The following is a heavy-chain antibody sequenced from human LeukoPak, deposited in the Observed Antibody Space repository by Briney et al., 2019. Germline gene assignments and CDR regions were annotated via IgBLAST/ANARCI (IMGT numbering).Heavy chain of an antibody. CDR3: ARDRVGATDYFDY. CDR1: GFSLSSYA. D-gene: IGHD1-26*01. CDR2: ISYDGSNK. J-gene: IGHJ4*02. Sequence: PGGSLRLSCAVSGFSLSSYAMHWVRQAPGKGLEWVAVISYDGSNKYYADSVKGRFTISRDNSKNTLYLQMNSLRAEDTAVYYCARDRVGATDYFDYWGQGTLVTVSS. V-gene: IGHV3-30-3*01.